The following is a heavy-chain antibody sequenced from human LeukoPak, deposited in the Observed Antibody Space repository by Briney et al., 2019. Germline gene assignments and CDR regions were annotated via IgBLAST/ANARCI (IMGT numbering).Heavy chain of an antibody. V-gene: IGHV3-7*01. CDR2: IKQDGSEK. CDR3: AKDIGERYSSGWKTSAAYYYYYYMDV. Sequence: PGGSLRLSCAASGFTFSSYWMSWVRQAPGKGLEWVANIKQDGSEKYYVDSVKGRFTISRDNAKNSLYLQMNSLRAEDTAVYYCAKDIGERYSSGWKTSAAYYYYYYMDVWGKGTTVTISS. D-gene: IGHD6-19*01. J-gene: IGHJ6*03. CDR1: GFTFSSYW.